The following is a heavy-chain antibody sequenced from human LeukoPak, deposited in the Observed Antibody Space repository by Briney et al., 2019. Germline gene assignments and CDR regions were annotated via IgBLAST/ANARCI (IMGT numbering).Heavy chain of an antibody. Sequence: GGSLRLSCAASGFTFNTYAMSWVRQAPGKGLEWVSSMSGSGSSTYYADSVKGRFTISRDNSKNMVYLQMDSLGAEDSAIYYCARDDRQIRRDYYYGMDVWGQGTTVTVSS. V-gene: IGHV3-23*01. CDR1: GFTFNTYA. CDR2: MSGSGSST. J-gene: IGHJ6*02. CDR3: ARDDRQIRRDYYYGMDV.